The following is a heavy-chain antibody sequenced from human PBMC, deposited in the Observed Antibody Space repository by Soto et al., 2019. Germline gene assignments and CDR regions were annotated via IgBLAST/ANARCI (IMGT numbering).Heavy chain of an antibody. J-gene: IGHJ6*02. Sequence: QVQLQQSGPRLVKPSETLSLSCTVSSGPDRSHNWGWIRQPPGRGLEWIGYVYYTGDTAYNPSLRSRTTISADTAPNAISLTLGSVTAAASAVYYCVRQGIDYLHGLVAVRGQGTTVSVSS. D-gene: IGHD4-17*01. CDR3: VRQGIDYLHGLVAV. V-gene: IGHV4-59*08. CDR2: VYYTGDT. CDR1: SGPDRSHN.